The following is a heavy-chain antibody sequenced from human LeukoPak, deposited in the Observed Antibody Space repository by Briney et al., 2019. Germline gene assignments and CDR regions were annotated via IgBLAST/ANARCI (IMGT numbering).Heavy chain of an antibody. CDR3: AREGATGGYYGMDV. D-gene: IGHD5-12*01. V-gene: IGHV3-21*01. CDR1: GFTFSSYS. J-gene: IGHJ6*02. CDR2: ISSSSSYI. Sequence: GGSLRLSCAASGFTFSSYSMNWVRQAPGKGLEWVSSISSSSSYIYYADSVKGRFTISRDNAKNSLYLQMNSLGAEDTAVYYCAREGATGGYYGMDVWGQGTTVTVS.